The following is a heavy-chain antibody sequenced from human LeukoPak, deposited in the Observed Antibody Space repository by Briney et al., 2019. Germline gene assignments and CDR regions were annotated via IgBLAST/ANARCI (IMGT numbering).Heavy chain of an antibody. CDR1: GGSISSYY. CDR3: ARGDSSGYYWARYYFDY. D-gene: IGHD3-22*01. CDR2: IYYSGST. V-gene: IGHV4-59*01. Sequence: NPSETLSLTCTVSGGSISSYYWSWIRQPPGKGLEWIGYIYYSGSTNYNPSLKSRVTISVDTSKNQFSLKLSSVTAADTAVYYCARGDSSGYYWARYYFDYWGQGTLVTVSS. J-gene: IGHJ4*02.